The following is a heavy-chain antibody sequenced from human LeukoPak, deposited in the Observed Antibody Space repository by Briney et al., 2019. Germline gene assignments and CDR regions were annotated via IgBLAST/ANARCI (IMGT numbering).Heavy chain of an antibody. J-gene: IGHJ3*02. CDR3: AREWDAFDI. CDR2: IIPIFGTA. V-gene: IGHV1-69*05. CDR1: GGTFSSYA. Sequence: SVKVSCKASGGTFSSYAISWVRQAPGQGLEWMGGIIPIFGTANYAQKFQGRVTMTRNTSISTAYMELSSLRSEDTAVYYCAREWDAFDIWGQGTMVTVSS.